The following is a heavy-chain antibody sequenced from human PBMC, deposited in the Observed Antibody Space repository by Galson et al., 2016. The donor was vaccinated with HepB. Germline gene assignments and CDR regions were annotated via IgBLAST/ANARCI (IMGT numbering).Heavy chain of an antibody. J-gene: IGHJ4*02. D-gene: IGHD5-24*01. CDR1: GFVFNNYA. V-gene: IGHV3-23*01. Sequence: SLRLSCAAPGFVFNNYAMTWVRQAPGKGLEWVSSISSNGHNTYYADSVKGRFSISRDHSRDTLYLLINSLRAEDTAVYYCASAVRDGHPSFGWGQGTLVTVSS. CDR2: ISSNGHNT. CDR3: ASAVRDGHPSFG.